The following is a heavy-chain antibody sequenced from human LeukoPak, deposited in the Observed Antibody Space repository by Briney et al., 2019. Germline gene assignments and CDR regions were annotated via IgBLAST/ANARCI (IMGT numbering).Heavy chain of an antibody. V-gene: IGHV3-43*02. CDR1: GFTFDDYA. J-gene: IGHJ4*02. CDR2: ISGDGGST. D-gene: IGHD4-11*01. Sequence: GGSLRLSCAASGFTFDDYAMHWVRQAPGKGLEWVSLISGDGGSTYYADSVKGRFTISRDNSKNSPYLQMNSLRTEDTALYYCAKDDPTTVTEYYFDYWGQGTLVTVSS. CDR3: AKDDPTTVTEYYFDY.